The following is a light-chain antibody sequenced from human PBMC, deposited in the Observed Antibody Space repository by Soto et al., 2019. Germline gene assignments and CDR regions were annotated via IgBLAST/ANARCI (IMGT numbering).Light chain of an antibody. CDR1: QSISSY. V-gene: IGKV1-39*01. Sequence: IEMTPSPSSLSASVVSRFPLNVTASQSISSYLNWYQQKPGKAPKLLIYAASSLQSGVPSRFSGSGSGTDFTLTISSLQPEDFATYYCQQSYSTPWTFGQGTTGDIK. CDR2: AAS. J-gene: IGKJ1*01. CDR3: QQSYSTPWT.